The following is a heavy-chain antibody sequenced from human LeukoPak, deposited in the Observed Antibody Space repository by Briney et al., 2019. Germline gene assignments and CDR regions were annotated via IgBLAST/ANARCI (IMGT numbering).Heavy chain of an antibody. Sequence: ASVNVSCKASVYNFTSYYMHWVRQAPGQGLEWMGIINPSGGTTSYAQKFQGRVTVTRDKSTSTVYMELSSLRSEDTAGYYCASVFVVVYRLHTRGFYDIWGRGTMVTVSS. J-gene: IGHJ3*02. D-gene: IGHD2-21*01. CDR3: ASVFVVVYRLHTRGFYDI. CDR1: VYNFTSYY. V-gene: IGHV1-46*01. CDR2: INPSGGTT.